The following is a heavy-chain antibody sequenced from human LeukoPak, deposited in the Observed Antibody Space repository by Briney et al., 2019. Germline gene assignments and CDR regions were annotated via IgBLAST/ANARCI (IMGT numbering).Heavy chain of an antibody. J-gene: IGHJ4*02. Sequence: GGSLRLSCAASGFTFSSYSMNWVRQAPGKGLEWVSYISSSSSTIYYADSVKGRFTISRDNSKNTLYLQMNSLRAEDTAVYYCARVNYGDYGVGYFDYWGQGTLVTVSS. CDR1: GFTFSSYS. CDR2: ISSSSSTI. V-gene: IGHV3-48*01. CDR3: ARVNYGDYGVGYFDY. D-gene: IGHD4-17*01.